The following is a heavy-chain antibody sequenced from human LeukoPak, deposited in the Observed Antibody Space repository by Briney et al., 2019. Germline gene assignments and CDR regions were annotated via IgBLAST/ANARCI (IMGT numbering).Heavy chain of an antibody. J-gene: IGHJ5*02. CDR1: RFTFSNYW. CDR3: ANDNLS. V-gene: IGHV3-7*01. D-gene: IGHD3-9*01. CDR2: IKQDGSEQ. Sequence: GGSLRLSCAASRFTFSNYWMSWVRQAPGKGLEWVASIKQDGSEQDYVDSVKGRFTISRDNAKNSLYLQMNSLRAEDTAVYYCANDNLSWGPGTLVTVSS.